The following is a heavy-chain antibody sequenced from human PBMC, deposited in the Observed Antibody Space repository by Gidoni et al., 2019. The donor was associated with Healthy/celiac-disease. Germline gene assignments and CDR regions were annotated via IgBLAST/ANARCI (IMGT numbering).Heavy chain of an antibody. CDR1: GFTFSSYA. CDR3: AKDSYGTSYYYYGMDV. Sequence: EVQLLESGGGLVQPGGSLRLSCAASGFTFSSYAMSWVRQAPGKGLEWVSAISGSGGSTYYADSVKGRFTISRDNSKNTLYLQMNSLRAEDTAVYYCAKDSYGTSYYYYGMDVWGQGTTVTVSS. D-gene: IGHD2-8*01. J-gene: IGHJ6*02. CDR2: ISGSGGST. V-gene: IGHV3-23*01.